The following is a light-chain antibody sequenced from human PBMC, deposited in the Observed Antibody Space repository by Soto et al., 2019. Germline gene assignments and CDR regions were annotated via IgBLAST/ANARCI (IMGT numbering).Light chain of an antibody. V-gene: IGKV1-5*01. CDR2: DAS. CDR3: QQYDSYPWT. Sequence: SVGARVTITCRASQSLSRWLAWYQQKPGKAPKLLIYDASSLESGVPSRFSGSASGTEFTLSITPLQPDDFATYYCQQYDSYPWTFGQGTKVDIK. J-gene: IGKJ1*01. CDR1: QSLSRW.